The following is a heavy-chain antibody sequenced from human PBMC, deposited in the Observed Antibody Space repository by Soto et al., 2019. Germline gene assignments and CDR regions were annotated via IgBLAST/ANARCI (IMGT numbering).Heavy chain of an antibody. J-gene: IGHJ6*02. V-gene: IGHV4-39*07. CDR1: GVSSSSSNYY. CDR3: ARGGRDYYYGMDV. Sequence: VTLSLTCTVSGVSSSSSNYYWSWIRQPPGKGLEWIGEINHSGSTNYNPSLKSRVTISVDTSKNQFSLKLSSVTAADTAVYYCARGGRDYYYGMDVWGQGTTVTVSS. CDR2: INHSGST.